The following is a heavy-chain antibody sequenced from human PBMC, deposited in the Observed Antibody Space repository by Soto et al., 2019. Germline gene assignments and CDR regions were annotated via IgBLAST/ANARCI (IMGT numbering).Heavy chain of an antibody. Sequence: QVQLVQSGAEVKKPGSSVTVSCKASGGTFSSYTISWVRQAPGQGLEWMGGIIPIFGTANYAQKFQGRVTITADESTSTAYLELSSLRYEDTAVYYCARGNHRWLQLWYLDLWGRGTLVTVSS. V-gene: IGHV1-69*12. J-gene: IGHJ2*01. D-gene: IGHD5-12*01. CDR3: ARGNHRWLQLWYLDL. CDR2: IIPIFGTA. CDR1: GGTFSSYT.